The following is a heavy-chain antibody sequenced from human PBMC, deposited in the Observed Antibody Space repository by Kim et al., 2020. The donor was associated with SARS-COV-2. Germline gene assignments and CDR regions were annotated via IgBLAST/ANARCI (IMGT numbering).Heavy chain of an antibody. J-gene: IGHJ1*01. D-gene: IGHD1-20*01. V-gene: IGHV1-3*01. CDR2: INCNTGET. CDR3: ARPYNYNDVLED. CDR1: GYPFTAYS. Sequence: ASVKVSCKASGYPFTAYSMHWVRQPPGQRLDWMGWINCNTGETKYSQRLQGRVTITRDTSASTVYMELSSLTSEDTAMYYCARPYNYNDVLEDWGQGTLVTVSS.